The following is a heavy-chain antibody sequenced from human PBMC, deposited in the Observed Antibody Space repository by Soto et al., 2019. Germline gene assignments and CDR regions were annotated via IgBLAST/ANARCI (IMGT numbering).Heavy chain of an antibody. J-gene: IGHJ4*02. CDR1: CGSITTGGYY. CDR2: RYYSEST. V-gene: IGHV4-31*03. CDR3: ARTKCSGGSCYSWSLDY. D-gene: IGHD2-15*01. Sequence: SETLSLTCTVSCGSITTGGYYWSWIRQLPGKGLEWIGHRYYSESTYYNPSLKSRVSTSLDTSKNQFSLKLRFVTAADTAMYYCARTKCSGGSCYSWSLDYWGQGTPVTVSS.